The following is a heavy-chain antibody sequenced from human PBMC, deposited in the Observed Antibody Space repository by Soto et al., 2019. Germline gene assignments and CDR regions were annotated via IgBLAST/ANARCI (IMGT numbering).Heavy chain of an antibody. CDR2: ISAYNGNT. D-gene: IGHD3-10*01. V-gene: IGHV1-18*04. CDR3: ARDTLLLWFGELYPPSYFDY. Sequence: ASVKVSCKASGYTFTSYGISWVRQAPGQALEWMGWISAYNGNTNYAQKLQGRVTMTTDTSTSTAYMELRSLRSDDTAVYYCARDTLLLWFGELYPPSYFDYWGQGTLVTVSS. J-gene: IGHJ4*02. CDR1: GYTFTSYG.